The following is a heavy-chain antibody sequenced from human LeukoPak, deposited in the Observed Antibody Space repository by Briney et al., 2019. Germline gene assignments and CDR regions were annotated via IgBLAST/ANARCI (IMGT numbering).Heavy chain of an antibody. CDR1: GYTFTGYY. D-gene: IGHD3-10*01. CDR3: ASSITMVRGAPSFDY. J-gene: IGHJ4*02. V-gene: IGHV1-2*02. CDR2: INPNSGGT. Sequence: ASVKVSCTASGYTFTGYYMHWVRQAPGQGLEWMGWINPNSGGTNYAQKFQGRVTMTRDTSISTAYMELSRLRSDDTAVYYCASSITMVRGAPSFDYWGQGTLVTVSS.